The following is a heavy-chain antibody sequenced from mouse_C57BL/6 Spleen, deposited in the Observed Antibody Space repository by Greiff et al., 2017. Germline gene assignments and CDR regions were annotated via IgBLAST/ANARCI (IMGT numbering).Heavy chain of an antibody. CDR2: IYPGSGST. CDR1: GYTFTSYW. Sequence: VQLQQSGAELVKPGASVKMSCKASGYTFTSYWITWVKQRPGQGLEWIGDIYPGSGSTNYNEKFKSKATLTVDTSSSTAYMQLRSLTSEDSAVYYCARWDYSNPGFDYAMDYWGQGTSVTVSS. J-gene: IGHJ4*01. D-gene: IGHD2-5*01. V-gene: IGHV1-55*01. CDR3: ARWDYSNPGFDYAMDY.